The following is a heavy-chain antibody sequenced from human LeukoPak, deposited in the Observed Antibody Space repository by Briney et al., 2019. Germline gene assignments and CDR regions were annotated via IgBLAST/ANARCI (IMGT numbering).Heavy chain of an antibody. D-gene: IGHD6-19*01. V-gene: IGHV3-13*04. CDR2: IVTAGDT. CDR1: GCTFITYD. J-gene: IGHJ5*01. Sequence: SLTLTCAASGCTFITYDMHWVRHATGQDLEWVSAIVTAGDTYYTGSVKGRFTIYRENAKNSLYLQMNSLRAGDTAVYYCARDRGYSSGWFDYWGRGTMVTVSS. CDR3: ARDRGYSSGWFDY.